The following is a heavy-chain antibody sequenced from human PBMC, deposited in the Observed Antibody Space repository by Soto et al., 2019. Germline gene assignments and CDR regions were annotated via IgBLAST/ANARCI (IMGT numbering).Heavy chain of an antibody. D-gene: IGHD6-13*01. Sequence: EVQLVESGGGLVKPGGSLRLSCAASGFSLSTYSMNWVRQAPGKGLEWVSSISSSSNNIYYADSVKGRFTISRDNAKNSLFLQVHSLRDEDTAVYFCARDLTPAAGAFDYWGQGTLVTVSS. CDR1: GFSLSTYS. J-gene: IGHJ4*02. V-gene: IGHV3-21*01. CDR3: ARDLTPAAGAFDY. CDR2: ISSSSNNI.